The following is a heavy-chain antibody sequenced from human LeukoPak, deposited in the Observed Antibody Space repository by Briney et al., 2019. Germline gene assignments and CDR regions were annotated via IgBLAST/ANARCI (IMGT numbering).Heavy chain of an antibody. V-gene: IGHV4-4*07. CDR2: IHTSGST. D-gene: IGHD6-19*01. CDR3: ARAPEFSSGWLLDY. Sequence: SETLSLTCTVSGDSISTYYWTWIRQSAGKGLEWIGRIHTSGSTDYNPFLRSRVTMSVDTSKTQFSLKVSSVTAADTGVYYCARAPEFSSGWLLDYWGQGSLVTVSS. J-gene: IGHJ4*02. CDR1: GDSISTYY.